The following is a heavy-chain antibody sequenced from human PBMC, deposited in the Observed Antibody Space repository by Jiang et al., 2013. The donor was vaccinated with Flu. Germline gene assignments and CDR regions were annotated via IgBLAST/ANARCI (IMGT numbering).Heavy chain of an antibody. CDR2: IYYSGST. D-gene: IGHD3-10*01. J-gene: IGHJ6*02. V-gene: IGHV4-59*01. Sequence: PPGKGLEWIGYIYYSGSTNYNPSLKSRVTISVDTSKNQFSLKLSSVTAADTAVYYCARDFHRGDYYYYGMDVWGQGTTVTV. CDR3: ARDFHRGDYYYYGMDV.